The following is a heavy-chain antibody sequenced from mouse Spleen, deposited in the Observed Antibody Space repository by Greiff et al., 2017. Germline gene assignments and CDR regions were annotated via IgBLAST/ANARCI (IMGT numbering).Heavy chain of an antibody. CDR3: ARRASSGYYFDY. V-gene: IGHV1S81*02. D-gene: IGHD3-1*01. CDR2: INPSNGRT. Sequence: QVQLQQSGAELVKPGASVKLSCKASGYTFTSYWMHWVKQRPGQGLEWIGEINPSNGRTNYNEKFKSKATLTVDKSSSTAYMQLSSLTSEDSAVYYCARRASSGYYFDYWGQGTTLTVSS. J-gene: IGHJ2*01. CDR1: GYTFTSYW.